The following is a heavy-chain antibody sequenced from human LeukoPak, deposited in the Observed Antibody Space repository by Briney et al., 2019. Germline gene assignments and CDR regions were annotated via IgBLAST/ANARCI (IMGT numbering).Heavy chain of an antibody. Sequence: SETLSLTCTVSGDSISSYFWNWIRQSPGKGLEWIGDIYYSGRIDYNPSLNSRVTISLDTSKNELSLKQAPVTAADTAVYYCARDYGSGTYYGWSDPWGRGTLVTVSS. J-gene: IGHJ5*02. CDR1: GDSISSYF. D-gene: IGHD3-10*01. CDR2: IYYSGRI. CDR3: ARDYGSGTYYGWSDP. V-gene: IGHV4-59*01.